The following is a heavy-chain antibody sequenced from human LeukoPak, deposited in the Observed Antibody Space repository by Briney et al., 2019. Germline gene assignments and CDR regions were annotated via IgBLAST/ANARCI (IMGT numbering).Heavy chain of an antibody. J-gene: IGHJ4*02. CDR3: ARDKGSYPYYFDY. Sequence: SETLSLTCTVSGGSISSYYWSWIRQPPGKGLEWIGYIHYSGGTNYNPSLKSRVTILVDTSKNQFSLKLSSVTAADTAVYYCARDKGSYPYYFDYCGQGTLVTVSS. D-gene: IGHD3-10*01. CDR1: GGSISSYY. CDR2: IHYSGGT. V-gene: IGHV4-59*01.